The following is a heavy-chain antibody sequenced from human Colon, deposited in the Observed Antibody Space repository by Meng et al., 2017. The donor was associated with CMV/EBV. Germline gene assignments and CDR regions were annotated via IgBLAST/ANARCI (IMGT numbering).Heavy chain of an antibody. V-gene: IGHV3-23*01. D-gene: IGHD1-26*01. Sequence: GGSLRLSCAASGFTFSSYSMSWVRQAPGKGLEWVSAISGSGGSTYHADSVKGRFTVSRDNAKNLMYLQMNSLRAEDTAVYYCAVQVGPTERYFDIWGRGTLVTVSS. CDR3: AVQVGPTERYFDI. CDR1: GFTFSSYS. CDR2: ISGSGGST. J-gene: IGHJ2*01.